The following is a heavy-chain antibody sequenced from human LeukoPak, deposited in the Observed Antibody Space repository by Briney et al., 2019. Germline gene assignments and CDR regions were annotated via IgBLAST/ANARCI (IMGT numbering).Heavy chain of an antibody. J-gene: IGHJ4*02. CDR1: GGSISSGSYY. CDR2: IYTSGST. D-gene: IGHD1-1*01. CDR3: QRNERGSPDPLYFDY. Sequence: PSETLSLTCTVSGGSISSGSYYWGWIRQPAGKGLEWIGRIYTSGSTNYNPSLKSRVTISVDTSKTQFSLKLSSVTPADTAVYYCQRNERGSPDPLYFDYWGQGTLVTVSS. V-gene: IGHV4-61*02.